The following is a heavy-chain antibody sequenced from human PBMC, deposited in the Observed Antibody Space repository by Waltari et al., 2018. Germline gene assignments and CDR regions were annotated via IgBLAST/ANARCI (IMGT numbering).Heavy chain of an antibody. CDR1: GFTFSSSA. CDR3: AKGDSGSYYFDY. J-gene: IGHJ4*02. CDR2: ISGSGGST. D-gene: IGHD1-26*01. V-gene: IGHV3-23*01. Sequence: EVQLLESGGGLVQPGGSLRRSCAASGFTFSSSAMSWGRQAPGKGLEWVSAISGSGGSTYYADSVKGRFTISRDNSKNTLYLQMNSLRAEDTAVYYCAKGDSGSYYFDYWGQGTLVTVSS.